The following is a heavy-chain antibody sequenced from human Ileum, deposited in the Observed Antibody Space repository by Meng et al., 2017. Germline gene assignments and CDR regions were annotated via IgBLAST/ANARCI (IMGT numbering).Heavy chain of an antibody. Sequence: GESLKISCAASGFTFSSYAMHWVRQAPGKGLEWVAVISYDGSNKYYADSVKGRFTISRDNSKNTLYLQMNGLRAEDTAVYYCARIRSGYYWGQGTLVTVSS. CDR3: ARIRSGYY. CDR2: ISYDGSNK. D-gene: IGHD3-9*01. CDR1: GFTFSSYA. V-gene: IGHV3-30*04. J-gene: IGHJ4*02.